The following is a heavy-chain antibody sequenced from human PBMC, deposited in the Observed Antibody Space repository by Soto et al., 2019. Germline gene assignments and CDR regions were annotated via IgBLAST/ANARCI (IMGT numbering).Heavy chain of an antibody. V-gene: IGHV1-18*01. CDR3: ARGPDYGDSNLVAFDI. J-gene: IGHJ3*02. CDR2: ISAYNGNT. D-gene: IGHD4-17*01. CDR1: GYTFTSYG. Sequence: EASVKVSCKASGYTFTSYGISWVRQAPGQGLEWMGWISAYNGNTNYAQKLQGRVTMTTDTSTSTAYMELRSLRSDDTAVYYCARGPDYGDSNLVAFDIWGQGTMVTVSS.